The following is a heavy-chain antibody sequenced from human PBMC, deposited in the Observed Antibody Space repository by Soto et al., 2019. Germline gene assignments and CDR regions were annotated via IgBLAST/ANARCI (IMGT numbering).Heavy chain of an antibody. D-gene: IGHD6-13*01. Sequence: ASVKVSCKASGGTFSSYAISWVRQAPGQGLEWMGGIIPIFGTANYAQKFQGRVTITADESTSTAYMELSSLRSEDTAVYYCARVTSLLAAAGTTAYYGMDVWGQGTTVTVSS. CDR3: ARVTSLLAAAGTTAYYGMDV. CDR2: IIPIFGTA. CDR1: GGTFSSYA. V-gene: IGHV1-69*13. J-gene: IGHJ6*02.